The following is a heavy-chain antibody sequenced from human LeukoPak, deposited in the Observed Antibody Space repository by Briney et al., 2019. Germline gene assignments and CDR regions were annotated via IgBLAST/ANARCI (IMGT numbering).Heavy chain of an antibody. D-gene: IGHD3-22*01. J-gene: IGHJ4*02. Sequence: GGSLRLSCAASGFTFSSYAMHWVRQAPGKGLEWVAVISYDGSNKYYADSVKGRFTISRDNSKNTLYLQMNSLRAEDTAVYYCARDGSSYGSSGYFDYWGQGTLVTVSS. CDR1: GFTFSSYA. CDR2: ISYDGSNK. V-gene: IGHV3-30*04. CDR3: ARDGSSYGSSGYFDY.